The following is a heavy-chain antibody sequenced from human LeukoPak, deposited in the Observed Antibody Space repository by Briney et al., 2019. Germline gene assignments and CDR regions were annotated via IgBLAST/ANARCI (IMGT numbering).Heavy chain of an antibody. V-gene: IGHV3-21*01. CDR1: GFTFSSYS. CDR2: ISSSSSYI. Sequence: PGGSLRLSCAASGFTFSSYSMNWVRQAPGKGLEWVSSISSSSSYIYYADSVKGRFTISRDNAKNSLYLQMNSLRAEDTAVYYCARDLRSVSLPGIAAAGTRRRYYGMDVWGQGTTVTVSS. D-gene: IGHD6-13*01. CDR3: ARDLRSVSLPGIAAAGTRRRYYGMDV. J-gene: IGHJ6*02.